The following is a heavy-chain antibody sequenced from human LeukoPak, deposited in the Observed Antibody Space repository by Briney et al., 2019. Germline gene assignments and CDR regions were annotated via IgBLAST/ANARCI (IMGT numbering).Heavy chain of an antibody. CDR3: ARDYGGSSPFDY. CDR2: ISSSDSTI. CDR1: GFTFSSYW. V-gene: IGHV3-48*04. D-gene: IGHD4-23*01. J-gene: IGHJ4*02. Sequence: GGSLRLSCAASGFTFSSYWMHWVRQAPGKGLDWVSYISSSDSTIYYADSVKGRFTISRDNAKNSLYLQMNSLRAEDTAVYYCARDYGGSSPFDYWGQGTLVTVSS.